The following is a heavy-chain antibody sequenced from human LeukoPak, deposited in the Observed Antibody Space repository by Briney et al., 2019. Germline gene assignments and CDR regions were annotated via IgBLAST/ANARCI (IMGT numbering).Heavy chain of an antibody. CDR3: ASWVTVSSPRSYR. CDR1: GFTFSSYE. Sequence: GGSLRLSCAASGFTFSSYEMNWVRQAPGEGLEWVSYISSSGSTIYYADSVKGRFTISRDNAKNSLYLQMNSLRAEDTAVYYCASWVTVSSPRSYRGGQGTLVTVSS. J-gene: IGHJ4*02. D-gene: IGHD1-26*01. V-gene: IGHV3-48*03. CDR2: ISSSGSTI.